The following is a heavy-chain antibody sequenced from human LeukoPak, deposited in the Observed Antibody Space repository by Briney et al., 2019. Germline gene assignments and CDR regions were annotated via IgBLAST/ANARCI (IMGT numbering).Heavy chain of an antibody. Sequence: GASVKVSCKASGYTFTSYGISWVRQAPGQGLEWMGWISTYNGNTNYAQKLQGRVTMTTDTSTSTAYMELRSLRSDDTAVYYCAGDWGYNWNDGGGGFDYWGQGTLVTVSS. CDR2: ISTYNGNT. CDR1: GYTFTSYG. CDR3: AGDWGYNWNDGGGGFDY. D-gene: IGHD1-20*01. J-gene: IGHJ4*02. V-gene: IGHV1-18*01.